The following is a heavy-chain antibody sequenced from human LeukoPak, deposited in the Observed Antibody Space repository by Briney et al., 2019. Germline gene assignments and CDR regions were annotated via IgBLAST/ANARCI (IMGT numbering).Heavy chain of an antibody. V-gene: IGHV3-23*01. CDR1: GFTFRSHA. CDR3: AKDFRIGYSAHFDY. Sequence: GGSLRLSCVGSGFTFRSHAMSWVRQAPEKGLEFVSGIYENGGTTYYADSVKGRFSISRDNSKNTLYLQMDSQRGEDTAVYYCAKDFRIGYSAHFDYWGQGALVTVSS. J-gene: IGHJ4*02. D-gene: IGHD2-21*01. CDR2: IYENGGTT.